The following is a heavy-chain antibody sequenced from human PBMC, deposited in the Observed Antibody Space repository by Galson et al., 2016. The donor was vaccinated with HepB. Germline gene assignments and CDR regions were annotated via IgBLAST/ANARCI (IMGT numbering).Heavy chain of an antibody. CDR2: IYYSGST. CDR3: ARRRSTRGHDY. J-gene: IGHJ4*02. V-gene: IGHV4-59*01. Sequence: ETLSLTCTVSGDSISSYYWSWIRQPPGKGLEWIGYIYYSGSTNYNPSLKSRVSISVDTPKNQFSLKVSSVTAADTAVYYRARRRSTRGHDYWGQGTLVTVSS. CDR1: GDSISSYY.